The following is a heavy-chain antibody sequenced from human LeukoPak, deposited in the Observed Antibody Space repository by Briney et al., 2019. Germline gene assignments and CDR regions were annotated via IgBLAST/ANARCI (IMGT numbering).Heavy chain of an antibody. J-gene: IGHJ5*02. CDR2: IIPIFGKA. Sequence: SVKVSCKASGGTFISYAISWVRQAPGQGLEWMGRIIPIFGKANYAQKFQGRVTITTDESTSTAYMELSSLRSEDTAVYYCARDSVEELRFLQWFWSFDPWGQGTLVTVSS. V-gene: IGHV1-69*05. D-gene: IGHD3-3*01. CDR3: ARDSVEELRFLQWFWSFDP. CDR1: GGTFISYA.